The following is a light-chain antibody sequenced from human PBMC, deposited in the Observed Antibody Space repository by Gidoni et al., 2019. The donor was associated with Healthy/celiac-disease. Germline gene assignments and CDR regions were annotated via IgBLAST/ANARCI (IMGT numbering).Light chain of an antibody. CDR1: QSVSSY. J-gene: IGKJ5*01. CDR2: AAS. Sequence: EIVLTPSPATLSLSPGDRATLSGRASQSVSSYLAWYQQKPGQAPRPLIYAASNRATGIPARFSGSGSGTDFTLTISSLEPEDFAVYYCQQRSNWPITFGQGTRLEIK. CDR3: QQRSNWPIT. V-gene: IGKV3-11*01.